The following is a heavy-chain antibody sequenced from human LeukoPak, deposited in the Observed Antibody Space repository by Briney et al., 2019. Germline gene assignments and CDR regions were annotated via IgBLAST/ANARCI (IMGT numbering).Heavy chain of an antibody. CDR1: GYTFSSYG. CDR3: ARDLARHPPYYYFYMDV. Sequence: ASVKVSCKASGYTFSSYGISWLRQAPGQGLEWMGWLSSYNGNTNYAQKVQGRATMTTDTSTTTAYMELRSLSSDDTAVYYCARDLARHPPYYYFYMDVWGKGTTVTVSS. J-gene: IGHJ6*03. D-gene: IGHD3-16*01. CDR2: LSSYNGNT. V-gene: IGHV1-18*01.